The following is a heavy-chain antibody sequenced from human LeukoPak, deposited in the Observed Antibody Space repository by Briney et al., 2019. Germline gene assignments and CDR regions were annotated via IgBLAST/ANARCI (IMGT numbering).Heavy chain of an antibody. V-gene: IGHV1-18*01. CDR2: ISAYNGNT. D-gene: IGHD3-22*01. CDR1: GYTFTSYG. J-gene: IGHJ4*02. Sequence: ASVKVSCKASGYTFTSYGISWVRQAPGQGLEWMGWISAYNGNTNYAQKLRGRVTMTTDTSTSTAYMELRSLRSDDTAVYYCAREPHNYDSSGYYLDWGQGTLVTVSS. CDR3: AREPHNYDSSGYYLD.